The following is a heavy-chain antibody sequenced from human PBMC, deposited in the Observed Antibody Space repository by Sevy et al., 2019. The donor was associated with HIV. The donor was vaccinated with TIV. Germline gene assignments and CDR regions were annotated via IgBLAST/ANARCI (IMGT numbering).Heavy chain of an antibody. V-gene: IGHV3-23*01. Sequence: GGSLRLSCAASGFTFNTYAMSWVRQAPGKGLEWVSGISGSAYSTYYADSVKGRFTISRDNSKNTLSLQMNSLRAEDTAVYYCARLRVIASAPYYFDYWGQGALVTVSS. D-gene: IGHD2-21*01. J-gene: IGHJ4*02. CDR1: GFTFNTYA. CDR3: ARLRVIASAPYYFDY. CDR2: ISGSAYST.